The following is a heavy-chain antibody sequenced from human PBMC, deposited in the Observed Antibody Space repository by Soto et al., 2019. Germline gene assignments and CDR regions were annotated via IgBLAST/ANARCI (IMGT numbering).Heavy chain of an antibody. Sequence: GGSLRLSCAASGFTFSSYSMNWVRQAPGKGLEWVSSISSSSSYIYYADSVKGRFTISRDNAKNSLYLQMNSLRAEDTAVYYCARDWSVAGTPFPPLFDYWGQGTLVTVSS. CDR2: ISSSSSYI. V-gene: IGHV3-21*01. CDR3: ARDWSVAGTPFPPLFDY. J-gene: IGHJ4*02. D-gene: IGHD6-19*01. CDR1: GFTFSSYS.